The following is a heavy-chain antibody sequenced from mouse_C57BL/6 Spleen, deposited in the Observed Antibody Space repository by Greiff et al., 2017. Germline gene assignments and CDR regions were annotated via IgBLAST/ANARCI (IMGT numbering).Heavy chain of an antibody. CDR1: GFTFSSYG. D-gene: IGHD2-4*01. V-gene: IGHV5-6*01. J-gene: IGHJ2*01. Sequence: EVKLVESGGDLVKPGGSLKLSCAASGFTFSSYGMSWVRQTPDKRLEWVATISSGGSYTYYPDSVKGRFTISRDNAKNTLYLQMSSLKSEDTAMYYCARQMYDYDGYWGQGTTLTVSS. CDR3: ARQMYDYDGY. CDR2: ISSGGSYT.